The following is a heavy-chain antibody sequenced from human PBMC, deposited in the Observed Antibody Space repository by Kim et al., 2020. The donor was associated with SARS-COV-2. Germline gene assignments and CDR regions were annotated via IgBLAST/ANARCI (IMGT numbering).Heavy chain of an antibody. J-gene: IGHJ4*02. CDR3: AKGRSNKWVFFVY. Sequence: GGSLRLSCAASGFTFSSYAMSWVRQAPGKGPEWVSLVSGSGGSTYHADSVKGRFAISRNNSKKTLYLQMNSLRAEDTAVYYCAKGRSNKWVFFVYWGQG. D-gene: IGHD3-22*01. CDR1: GFTFSSYA. CDR2: VSGSGGST. V-gene: IGHV3-23*01.